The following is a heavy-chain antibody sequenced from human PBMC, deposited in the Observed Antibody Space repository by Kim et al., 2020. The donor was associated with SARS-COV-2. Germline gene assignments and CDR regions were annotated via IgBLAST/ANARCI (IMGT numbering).Heavy chain of an antibody. V-gene: IGHV1-24*01. Sequence: ASVKVSCKVSGYTLTELSMHWVRQAPGKGLEWMGGFDPEDGETIYAQKFQGRVTMTEDTSTDTAYMELSSLRSEDTAVYYCATSTPFGVVINNVFDPWGQGTLVTVSS. CDR2: FDPEDGET. J-gene: IGHJ5*02. CDR1: GYTLTELS. D-gene: IGHD3-3*01. CDR3: ATSTPFGVVINNVFDP.